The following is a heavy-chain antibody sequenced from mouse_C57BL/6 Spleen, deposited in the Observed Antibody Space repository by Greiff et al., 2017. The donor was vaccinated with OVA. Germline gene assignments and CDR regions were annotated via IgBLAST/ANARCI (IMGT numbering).Heavy chain of an antibody. CDR3: ARVNWDQGFDY. Sequence: EVKLEESGGGLVKPGGSLKLSCAASGFTFSDYGMHWVRQAPEKGLEWVAYISSGSSTIYYADTVKGRFTSSSDNAKNTLFLQMTKLKSEDTAMYYCARVNWDQGFDYWGQGTTLTVSS. CDR2: ISSGSSTI. V-gene: IGHV5-17*01. D-gene: IGHD4-1*01. J-gene: IGHJ2*01. CDR1: GFTFSDYG.